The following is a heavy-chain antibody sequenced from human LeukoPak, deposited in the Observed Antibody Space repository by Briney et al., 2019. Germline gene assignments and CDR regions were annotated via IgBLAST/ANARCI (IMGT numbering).Heavy chain of an antibody. CDR1: GGSIGSGSYY. CDR2: IYTSGST. J-gene: IGHJ3*02. Sequence: SETLSLTCTVSGGSIGSGSYYWSWIRQPAGKGLEWIGRIYTSGSTNYNPSLKSRVTISVDTSKNQFSLKLSSVTAADTAVYYCARVTERTVAFDIWGQGTMVTVSS. D-gene: IGHD1-20*01. V-gene: IGHV4-61*02. CDR3: ARVTERTVAFDI.